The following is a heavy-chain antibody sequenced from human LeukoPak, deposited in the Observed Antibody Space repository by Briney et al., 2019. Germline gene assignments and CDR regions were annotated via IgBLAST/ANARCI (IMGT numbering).Heavy chain of an antibody. V-gene: IGHV3-7*01. CDR1: GFDFSGYW. D-gene: IGHD5-12*01. Sequence: GGSLRLSCAVSGFDFSGYWMTWVRQAPGKGLEWVATMNHEGSETYYLHSVKGRFTISRDNAENSLYLLMNGLRPEDMALYYCVRGGRATFDAWGQGTLVTVPS. CDR3: VRGGRATFDA. CDR2: MNHEGSET. J-gene: IGHJ4*02.